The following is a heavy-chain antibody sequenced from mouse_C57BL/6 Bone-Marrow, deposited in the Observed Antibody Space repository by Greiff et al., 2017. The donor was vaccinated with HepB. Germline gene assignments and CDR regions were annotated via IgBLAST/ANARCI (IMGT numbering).Heavy chain of an antibody. V-gene: IGHV7-3*01. Sequence: EVKLVESGGGLVQPGGSLSLSCAASGFTFTDYYMSWVRQPPGKALEWLGFIRNKANGYTTEYSASVKGRFTISRDNSQSILYLQMNALRAEDSATYYCARYGDSGSSSYWYFDVWGTGTTVTVSS. CDR3: ARYGDSGSSSYWYFDV. CDR2: IRNKANGYTT. CDR1: GFTFTDYY. J-gene: IGHJ1*03. D-gene: IGHD1-1*01.